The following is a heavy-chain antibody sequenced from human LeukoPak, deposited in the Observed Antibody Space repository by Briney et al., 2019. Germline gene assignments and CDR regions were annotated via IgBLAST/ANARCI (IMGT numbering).Heavy chain of an antibody. J-gene: IGHJ4*02. CDR2: ISAYNGNT. Sequence: GASVKVSCKASGYTFTSYGISWVRQAPGQGLEWMGWISAYNGNTNYAQKLRGRVTMTTDTSTSTAYMELRSLRSDDTAVYYCARVVLVPHYGSGSYYTLGYDYWGQGTLVTVSS. D-gene: IGHD3-10*01. V-gene: IGHV1-18*01. CDR1: GYTFTSYG. CDR3: ARVVLVPHYGSGSYYTLGYDY.